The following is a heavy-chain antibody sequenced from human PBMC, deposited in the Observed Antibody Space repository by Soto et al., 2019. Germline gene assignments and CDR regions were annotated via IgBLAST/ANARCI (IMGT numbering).Heavy chain of an antibody. CDR3: ARGEYQLLFHYYYYGMDV. CDR2: ISAYNGNT. D-gene: IGHD2-2*01. CDR1: GYTFTSYG. J-gene: IGHJ6*02. Sequence: ASVKVSCKASGYTFTSYGISWVRQAPGQGLEWMGWISAYNGNTNYAQKLQGRVTMTTDTSTSTAYMELRSLRFDDTAVYYCARGEYQLLFHYYYYGMDVWGQGTTVTVSS. V-gene: IGHV1-18*01.